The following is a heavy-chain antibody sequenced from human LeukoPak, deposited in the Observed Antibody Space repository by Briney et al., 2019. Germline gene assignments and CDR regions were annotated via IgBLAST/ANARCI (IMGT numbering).Heavy chain of an antibody. V-gene: IGHV3-7*01. CDR1: GFTFSSYW. J-gene: IGHJ4*02. D-gene: IGHD2-2*01. Sequence: GGSLRLSCAASGFTFSSYWMNWVRQAPGKGLEWVANIKQDGSEKYYVDSVKGRFTISRDNAKNSLYLQMNSLRAEDTAVYYCAREGGGSHIVVVPAAKGPFDYWGQGTLVTVSS. CDR3: AREGGGSHIVVVPAAKGPFDY. CDR2: IKQDGSEK.